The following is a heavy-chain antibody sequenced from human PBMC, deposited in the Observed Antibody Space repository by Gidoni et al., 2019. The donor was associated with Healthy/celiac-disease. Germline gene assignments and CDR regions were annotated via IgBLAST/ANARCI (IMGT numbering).Heavy chain of an antibody. J-gene: IGHJ5*02. CDR2: INHSGST. V-gene: IGHV4-34*01. Sequence: QVQLQRWGAGLLKPSETLSLTCAVYGGSFSGYYWSWIRQPPGKGLEWIGEINHSGSTNYNPSLKSRVTISVDTSKNQFSLKLSSVTAADTAVYYCARGKWIQLGNWFDPWGQGTLVTVSS. CDR1: GGSFSGYY. CDR3: ARGKWIQLGNWFDP. D-gene: IGHD5-18*01.